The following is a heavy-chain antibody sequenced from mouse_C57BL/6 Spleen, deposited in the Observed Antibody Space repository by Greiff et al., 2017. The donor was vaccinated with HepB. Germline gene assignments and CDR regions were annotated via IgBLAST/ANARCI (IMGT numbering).Heavy chain of an antibody. D-gene: IGHD1-1*01. V-gene: IGHV1-59*01. CDR3: AREGLLVIHYYGSSYAMDY. CDR1: GYTFTSYW. CDR2: IDPSDSYT. Sequence: QVQLQQPGAELVRPGTSVKLSCKASGYTFTSYWMHWVKQRPGQGLEWIGVIDPSDSYTNYNQKFKGKATLTVDTSSSTAYMQLSSLTSEDSAVYYCAREGLLVIHYYGSSYAMDYWGQGTSVTVSS. J-gene: IGHJ4*01.